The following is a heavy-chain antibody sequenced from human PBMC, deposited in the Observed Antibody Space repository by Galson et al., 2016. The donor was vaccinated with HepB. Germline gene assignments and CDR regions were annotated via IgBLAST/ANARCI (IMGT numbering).Heavy chain of an antibody. CDR1: GFTFNKYR. CDR3: ARYDHDEDRSDY. CDR2: IKEEGSEK. Sequence: SLRLSCAASGFTFNKYRMSWIRQAPGKGLERVANIKEEGSEKHYEASVKGRFNISRDNTANSLDLQRNFLRAEDTAVYYRARYDHDEDRSDYWGQGTLVTVSS. V-gene: IGHV3-7*03. J-gene: IGHJ4*02. D-gene: IGHD1-14*01.